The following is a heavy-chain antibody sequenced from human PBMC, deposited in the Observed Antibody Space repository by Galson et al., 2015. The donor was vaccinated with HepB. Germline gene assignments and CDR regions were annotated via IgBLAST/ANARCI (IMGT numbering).Heavy chain of an antibody. CDR1: GFTFRSCG. V-gene: IGHV3-23*01. D-gene: IGHD1-26*01. J-gene: IGHJ4*02. CDR2: ISGSADST. CDR3: AKRDTTIGGSWPFDY. Sequence: SLRLSCAASGFTFRSCGMSWVRQAPGKGLEWVSTISGSADSTNYAPSVKGRFTISRDSSRNTLYLQINSLRAEDTAVYYCAKRDTTIGGSWPFDYWGQGTLVTVSS.